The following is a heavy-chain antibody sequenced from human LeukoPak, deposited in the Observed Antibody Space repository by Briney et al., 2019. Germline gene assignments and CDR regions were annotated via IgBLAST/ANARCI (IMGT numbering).Heavy chain of an antibody. J-gene: IGHJ4*02. CDR2: ISNSGSSI. CDR3: ARGLIHG. Sequence: GGSLRLSCAASGFTFSSYEMNWVRQAPGKGLEWVSSISNSGSSIYYADSVKGRFTISRDNAKNSVYLQMNSLRAEDTAVYYCARGLIHGGGQGTLVTVSS. CDR1: GFTFSSYE. D-gene: IGHD3-16*01. V-gene: IGHV3-48*03.